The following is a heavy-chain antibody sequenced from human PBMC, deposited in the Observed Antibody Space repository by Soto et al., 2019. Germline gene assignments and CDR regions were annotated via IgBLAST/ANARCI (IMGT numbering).Heavy chain of an antibody. CDR1: GDTLINYS. D-gene: IGHD2-2*01. CDR3: ARVGLRLIPADLGGGYHFQGLDV. J-gene: IGHJ6*02. CDR2: IVPTSGGP. V-gene: IGHV1-69*01. Sequence: QVQLVQSAAEVKEPGSSVKISCKAPGDTLINYSFSWMRQAPGQGLEWIGGIVPTSGGPNSADKFHDRLTITADRSTATVTMQLSSLTSADTAVYYCARVGLRLIPADLGGGYHFQGLDVWGQGTKITVS.